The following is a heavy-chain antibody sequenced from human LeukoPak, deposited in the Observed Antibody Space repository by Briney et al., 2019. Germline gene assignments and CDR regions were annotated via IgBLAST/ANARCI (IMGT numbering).Heavy chain of an antibody. Sequence: GGSLRLSCAASGFTFSSYAMHWVRQAPGKGLEWVAVISYDGSNKYYADSVTGRFTISRDNSRNTLYLQMNSLRGDDTAVYYCAKDVGKCESLHFFDYWGQGTLVTVSS. D-gene: IGHD1-26*01. J-gene: IGHJ4*02. V-gene: IGHV3-30-3*01. CDR2: ISYDGSNK. CDR1: GFTFSSYA. CDR3: AKDVGKCESLHFFDY.